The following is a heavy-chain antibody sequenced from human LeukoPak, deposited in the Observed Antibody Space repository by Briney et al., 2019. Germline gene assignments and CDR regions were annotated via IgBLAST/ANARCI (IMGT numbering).Heavy chain of an antibody. J-gene: IGHJ3*02. Sequence: GGSLGLSCAASGFTFSSYAMHWVRQAPGKGLEYVSTISTNGGRTYYANSVKGRFTISRDNSKNTVYLQMGSLRAEDMAVYYCARERRGDDAFDIWGQGTMVTVSS. CDR2: ISTNGGRT. D-gene: IGHD3-16*01. CDR1: GFTFSSYA. V-gene: IGHV3-64*01. CDR3: ARERRGDDAFDI.